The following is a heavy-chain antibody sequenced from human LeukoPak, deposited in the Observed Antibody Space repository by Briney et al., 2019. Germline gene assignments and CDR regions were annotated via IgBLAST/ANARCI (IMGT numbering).Heavy chain of an antibody. D-gene: IGHD2-15*01. CDR2: IYTSGST. J-gene: IGHJ3*02. Sequence: SETLSLTCTVSGGSISSYYWSWIRQPAGKGLEWIGRIYTSGSTNYNPSLKSRVTMSVDTSKNQFSLKLSSVTAADTAVYYCARANIVVVVAEGENDAFDIWGQGTMVTVSS. V-gene: IGHV4-4*07. CDR3: ARANIVVVVAEGENDAFDI. CDR1: GGSISSYY.